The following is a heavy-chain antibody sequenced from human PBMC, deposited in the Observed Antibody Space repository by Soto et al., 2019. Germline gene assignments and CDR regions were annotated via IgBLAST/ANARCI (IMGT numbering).Heavy chain of an antibody. D-gene: IGHD2-2*01. J-gene: IGHJ4*02. CDR1: GFTFSSYS. CDR2: ISSSSSTI. V-gene: IGHV3-48*01. Sequence: EVQLVESGGGLVQPGGSLRLSCAASGFTFSSYSMNWVRQAPGKGLEWVSYISSSSSTIYYADSVKGRFTISRDNAKNSLYQQMNSLRAEDTAVYYCARAALDCSSTSCDFDYWGQGTLVTVSS. CDR3: ARAALDCSSTSCDFDY.